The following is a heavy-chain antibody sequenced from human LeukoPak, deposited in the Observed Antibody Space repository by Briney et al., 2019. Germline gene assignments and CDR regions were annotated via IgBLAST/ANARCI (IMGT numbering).Heavy chain of an antibody. Sequence: PSETLSLTCAVYGGSFSGYYWSWIRQPPGKGLEWIGEINHGGSTNYNPSLKSRVTISVDTSKNQFSLKLSSVTAADTAVYYCARGEGPWGQGTLVTVSS. CDR3: ARGEGP. V-gene: IGHV4-34*01. J-gene: IGHJ5*02. CDR1: GGSFSGYY. CDR2: INHGGST.